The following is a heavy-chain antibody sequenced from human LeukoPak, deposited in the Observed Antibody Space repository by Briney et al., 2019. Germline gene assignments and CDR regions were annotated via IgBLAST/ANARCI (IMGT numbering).Heavy chain of an antibody. CDR3: ARNSIAAAEAEAAFDI. J-gene: IGHJ3*02. Sequence: ASVKVSCKASGYTFTSYGINWVRQAPGQGLEWMGWISAYNGNTNYAQKLQGRVTMTTDTSTSTAYMELGSLRSDDTAVYYCARNSIAAAEAEAAFDIWGQGTMVTVSS. CDR1: GYTFTSYG. D-gene: IGHD6-25*01. V-gene: IGHV1-18*01. CDR2: ISAYNGNT.